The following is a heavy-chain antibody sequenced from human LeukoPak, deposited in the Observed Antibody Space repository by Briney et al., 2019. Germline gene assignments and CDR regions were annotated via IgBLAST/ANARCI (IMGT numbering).Heavy chain of an antibody. Sequence: SETLSLTCAVYGGSFSGYYWSWIRQPPGKGLEWIGEINHSGSTNYDPSLKSRVTISVDTSKNQFSLKLSSVTAADTAVYYCARGRSSTSWVYKIYFDPWGQGTLVTVSS. D-gene: IGHD2-2*01. J-gene: IGHJ5*02. V-gene: IGHV4-34*01. CDR3: ARGRSSTSWVYKIYFDP. CDR1: GGSFSGYY. CDR2: INHSGST.